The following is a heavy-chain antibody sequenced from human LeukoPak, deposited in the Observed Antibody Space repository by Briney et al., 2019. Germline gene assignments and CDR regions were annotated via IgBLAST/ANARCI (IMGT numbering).Heavy chain of an antibody. Sequence: SETLSLTGTVSGGSISSHYWSWIRQPPGKGLEWIGYIYYSGSTNYNPSLKSRVTISVDTSKNQFSLKLSSVTAADTAVYYCARDGGSNPYYYYYYMDVWGKGTTVTVSS. CDR3: ARDGGSNPYYYYYYMDV. CDR2: IYYSGST. J-gene: IGHJ6*03. V-gene: IGHV4-59*11. D-gene: IGHD4-11*01. CDR1: GGSISSHY.